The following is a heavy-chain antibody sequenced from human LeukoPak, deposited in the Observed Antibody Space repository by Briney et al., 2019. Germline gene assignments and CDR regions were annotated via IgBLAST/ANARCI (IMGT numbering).Heavy chain of an antibody. J-gene: IGHJ4*02. CDR3: AKDHDYVWGSYHAPLGFDY. D-gene: IGHD3-16*02. V-gene: IGHV3-23*01. CDR1: GFTFSSYE. Sequence: GSLRLSCAASGFTFSSYEMNWVRQAPGKGLEWVSAISGSGGSTYYADSVAGRFTISRDNSKNTLYLQMNSLRAEDTAVYYCAKDHDYVWGSYHAPLGFDYWGQGTLVTVSS. CDR2: ISGSGGST.